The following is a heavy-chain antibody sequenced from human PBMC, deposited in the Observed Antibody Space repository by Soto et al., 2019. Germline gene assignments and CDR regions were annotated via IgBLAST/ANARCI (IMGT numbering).Heavy chain of an antibody. CDR3: ARDGFYDFWSGYPRNMDV. CDR2: INSDGSST. V-gene: IGHV3-74*01. D-gene: IGHD3-3*01. Sequence: EVQLVESGGGLVQPGGSLRLSCAASGFTFSSYWMHWVRQAPGKGLVWVSRINSDGSSTSYADSVKGRFTISRDNAKNTLYLQMNSLRAEDTAVYYCARDGFYDFWSGYPRNMDVWGKGTTVTVSS. CDR1: GFTFSSYW. J-gene: IGHJ6*03.